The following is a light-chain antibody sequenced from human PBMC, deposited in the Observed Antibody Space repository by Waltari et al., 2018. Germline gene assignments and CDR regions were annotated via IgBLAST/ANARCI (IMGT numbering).Light chain of an antibody. Sequence: QRASGVPDRFSGFKSGSSATLTITGLRSEDEADYFCSSWDNTLNGLLFGGGTRLTVL. V-gene: IGLV1-44*01. J-gene: IGLJ2*01. CDR3: SSWDNTLNGLL.